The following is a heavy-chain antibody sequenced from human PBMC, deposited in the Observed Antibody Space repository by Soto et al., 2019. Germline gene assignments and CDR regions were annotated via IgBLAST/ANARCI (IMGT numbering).Heavy chain of an antibody. V-gene: IGHV1-8*01. CDR2: MNPNSGNT. J-gene: IGHJ6*02. D-gene: IGHD1-26*01. Sequence: GASVKVSCKASGYTFTSYDINWVRQATGQGLEWMGWMNPNSGNTGYAQKFQGRVTMTRNTSISTAYMELSSLRSEDTAVYYCARVGPPVVSYYYYGMDVWGQGTKVTVSS. CDR1: GYTFTSYD. CDR3: ARVGPPVVSYYYYGMDV.